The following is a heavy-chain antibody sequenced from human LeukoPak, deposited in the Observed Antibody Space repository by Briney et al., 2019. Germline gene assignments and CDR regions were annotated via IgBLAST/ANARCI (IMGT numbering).Heavy chain of an antibody. Sequence: GGSLRLSCAASGFPISTNGMSWVRQAPGKGLEWVSGIVGGDGGTYYADSVKGRFIISRDNSKNTLYVQMNSLRAEDTAVYYCARGALYYMDVWGKGTTVTISS. J-gene: IGHJ6*03. CDR2: IVGGDGGT. CDR3: ARGALYYMDV. CDR1: GFPISTNG. V-gene: IGHV3-23*01.